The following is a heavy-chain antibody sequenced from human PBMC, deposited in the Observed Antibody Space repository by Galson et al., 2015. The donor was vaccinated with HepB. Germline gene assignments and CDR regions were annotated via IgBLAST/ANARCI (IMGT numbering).Heavy chain of an antibody. J-gene: IGHJ4*02. CDR2: ITSSGSI. Sequence: SLRLSCAASGFTFSSYSMNWVRQAPGKGLEWVSSITSSGSIGYADSVKGRFTISRDNAKNSLYLQMNSLRAEDTALYYCARNVDTAMVMMGYFDYWGQGTLVTVSS. CDR1: GFTFSSYS. D-gene: IGHD5-18*01. CDR3: ARNVDTAMVMMGYFDY. V-gene: IGHV3-21*04.